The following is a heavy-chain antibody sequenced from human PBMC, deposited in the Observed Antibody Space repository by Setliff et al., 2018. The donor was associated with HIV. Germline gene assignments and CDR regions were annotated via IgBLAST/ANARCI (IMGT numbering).Heavy chain of an antibody. CDR2: IYYSGST. J-gene: IGHJ5*02. CDR1: GGSMRSNIYY. V-gene: IGHV4-61*05. Sequence: SETLSLTCSVSGGSMRSNIYYWGWIRHPPGKGLEWIGYIYYSGSTSYKRSLKSRVTISVDTSKNQFSLKLSSVTAADTAVYYCARKATITEGDWFDPWGQGALVTVSS. D-gene: IGHD5-12*01. CDR3: ARKATITEGDWFDP.